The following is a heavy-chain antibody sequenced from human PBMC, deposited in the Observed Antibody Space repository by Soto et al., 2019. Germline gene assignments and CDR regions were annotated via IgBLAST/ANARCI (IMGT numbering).Heavy chain of an antibody. CDR2: IYHSGST. V-gene: IGHV4-30-2*02. CDR1: GGSISSGGYS. Sequence: SETLSLTCAVSGGSISSGGYSWSWIRQPPGKGLEWIGYIYHSGSTYYNPSLKSRVTISVDTAKNQFSLKLSSVTAADTAVYYCARRYGSAFDFWGQGTMVTVSS. D-gene: IGHD3-10*01. J-gene: IGHJ3*01. CDR3: ARRYGSAFDF.